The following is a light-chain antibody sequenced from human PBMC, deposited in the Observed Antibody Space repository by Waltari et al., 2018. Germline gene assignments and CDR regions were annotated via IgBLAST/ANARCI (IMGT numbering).Light chain of an antibody. J-gene: IGKJ1*01. CDR3: MQALQTPRT. CDR2: LGS. Sequence: DIVMTQSPLSLPVTPGESASISCRSSQRLLHSNGYKYLDWYLQKPGQSPQLLIYLGSNQAYGVPDRFSGSGSGTDFTLKISRVEAEDVGVYYCMQALQTPRTFGQGTKVEIK. V-gene: IGKV2-28*01. CDR1: QRLLHSNGYKY.